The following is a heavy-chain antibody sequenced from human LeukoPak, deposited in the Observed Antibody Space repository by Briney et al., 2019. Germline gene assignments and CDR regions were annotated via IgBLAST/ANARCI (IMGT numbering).Heavy chain of an antibody. J-gene: IGHJ4*02. Sequence: SETLSLTSAVYGGSFSGYYWSWIRQPPGKGLEWIGEINHSGSTNYNPSLKSRVTISVDTSKNQFSLKLSSVTAADTAVYYCARGGPATAYDYWGQGTLVTVSS. D-gene: IGHD5-12*01. CDR2: INHSGST. CDR1: GGSFSGYY. CDR3: ARGGPATAYDY. V-gene: IGHV4-34*01.